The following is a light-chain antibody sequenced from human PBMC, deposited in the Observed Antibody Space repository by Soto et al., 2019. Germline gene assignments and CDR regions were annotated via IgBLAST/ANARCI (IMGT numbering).Light chain of an antibody. Sequence: EIVMTQSPATLSVSPGERATLSCRASQSVSSNLAWYQQKPGQAPRLLIYGASTRATGIPARFSGSGSGTEFTLTISSLQSEDFAVDYCQQRSNWPRTFGQGTKVDI. CDR3: QQRSNWPRT. CDR1: QSVSSN. J-gene: IGKJ1*01. CDR2: GAS. V-gene: IGKV3-15*01.